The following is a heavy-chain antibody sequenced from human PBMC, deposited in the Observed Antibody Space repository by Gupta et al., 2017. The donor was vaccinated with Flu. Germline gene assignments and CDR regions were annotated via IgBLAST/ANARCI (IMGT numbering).Heavy chain of an antibody. J-gene: IGHJ4*02. Sequence: QLQLQESGPGLVKPSETLSLTCTVSGGSINSNNYYWGWIRQPPGKGLEWIGSIYYSGRTYYKPSLRSRVTISVDTSKNQFSLKLSSVTAADTAVYYCARHKAPVTTSPDYFDYWGQGTLVTVSS. CDR1: GGSINSNNYY. V-gene: IGHV4-39*01. CDR2: IYYSGRT. CDR3: ARHKAPVTTSPDYFDY. D-gene: IGHD4-17*01.